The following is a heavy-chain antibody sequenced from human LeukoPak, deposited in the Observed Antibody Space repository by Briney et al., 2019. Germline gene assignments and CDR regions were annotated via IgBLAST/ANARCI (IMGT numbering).Heavy chain of an antibody. J-gene: IGHJ4*02. CDR2: IILIFGTA. V-gene: IGHV1-69*13. CDR3: ARDFSGYYGHYFDY. CDR1: GGTFSSYA. D-gene: IGHD3-22*01. Sequence: GASVKVSCKASGGTFSSYAISWVRQAPGQGLEWMGGIILIFGTANYAQKFQGRVTITADESTSTAYTELSSLRSEDTAVYYCARDFSGYYGHYFDYWGQGTLVTVSS.